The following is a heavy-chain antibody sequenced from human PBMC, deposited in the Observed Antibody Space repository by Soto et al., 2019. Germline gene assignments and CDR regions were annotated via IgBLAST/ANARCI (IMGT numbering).Heavy chain of an antibody. Sequence: QVQLVQSGAEVKKPGSSVKVSCKASGGTFSRYTISWVRQAPGQGLEWMGRIIPILDIPNYAQNFQGRVTSTADKSTRTAYMELSSLRSDDTAVYYCARHFTGVLVLGASPPGGDNYGWDVCGQGTTVTVS. CDR3: ARHFTGVLVLGASPPGGDNYGWDV. D-gene: IGHD2-15*01. CDR2: IIPILDIP. J-gene: IGHJ6*02. V-gene: IGHV1-69*02. CDR1: GGTFSRYT.